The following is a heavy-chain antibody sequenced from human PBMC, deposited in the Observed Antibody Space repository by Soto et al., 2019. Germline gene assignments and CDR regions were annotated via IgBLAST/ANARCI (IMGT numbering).Heavy chain of an antibody. V-gene: IGHV1-2*02. CDR2: INPNSGGT. CDR1: GYTFTGYY. D-gene: IGHD1-26*01. J-gene: IGHJ4*02. Sequence: ASVKVSCKASGYTFTGYYMHWVRQAPGQGLEWMGWINPNSGGTNYAQKFQGRVTMARDTASSTAYMELSRLRSDDTAVYYCARVKTDPWELVDYWGQGTLVTVSS. CDR3: ARVKTDPWELVDY.